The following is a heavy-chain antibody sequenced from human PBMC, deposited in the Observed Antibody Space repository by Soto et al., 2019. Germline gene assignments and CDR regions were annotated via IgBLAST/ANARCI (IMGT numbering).Heavy chain of an antibody. CDR2: MYYSGST. J-gene: IGHJ3*02. Sequence: QVQLQESGPGLVKPSETLSLTCTVSGGSISSYYWSWIRQPPGKGLEWIGYMYYSGSTNYNPSLKSRVTISVDTSKNQFALQLSSVTAADTAVYYFARRYGGAFDIWGQGTMVTVSS. V-gene: IGHV4-59*08. CDR3: ARRYGGAFDI. D-gene: IGHD3-10*01. CDR1: GGSISSYY.